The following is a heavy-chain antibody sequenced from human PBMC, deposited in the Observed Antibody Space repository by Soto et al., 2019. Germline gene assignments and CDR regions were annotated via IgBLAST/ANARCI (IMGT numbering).Heavy chain of an antibody. CDR2: IYYSGST. CDR3: ARERPDGSRLDP. D-gene: IGHD5-12*01. CDR1: GGSISSGDYY. V-gene: IGHV4-30-4*01. Sequence: QVQLQESGPGLVMPSQTLSLTCTVSGGSISSGDYYWSWIRQPPGKGLEWTGYIYYSGSTHYNPSLKRRVTTAVDTTTNHSSPKPSSVTAAHTAVYYWARERPDGSRLDPWCQGNLVTVPS. J-gene: IGHJ5*02.